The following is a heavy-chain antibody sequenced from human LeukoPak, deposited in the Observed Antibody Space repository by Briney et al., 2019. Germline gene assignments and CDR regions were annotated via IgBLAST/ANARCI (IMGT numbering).Heavy chain of an antibody. CDR1: GFTFSSYA. J-gene: IGHJ4*02. D-gene: IGHD3-3*01. V-gene: IGHV3-23*01. CDR2: ISGSGGST. Sequence: GGSLRLSCAASGFTFSSYAMSWVRQAPGKGLEWVSAISGSGGSTYYADSVKGRFTISRDNSKNTLYLQMNSLRAEDTAVYYCAKRGYYDFWSGYYTPLFDYWGQGTLVTVS. CDR3: AKRGYYDFWSGYYTPLFDY.